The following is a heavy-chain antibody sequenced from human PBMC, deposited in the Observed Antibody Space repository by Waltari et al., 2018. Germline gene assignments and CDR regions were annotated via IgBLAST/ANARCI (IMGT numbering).Heavy chain of an antibody. CDR2: INPNSGGT. V-gene: IGHV1-2*02. Sequence: QVQLVQSGAEVKKPGASVKVSCQASGYSFTRYYRHWVGQAPGQGLEWMGWINPNSGGTNYAQKFQGRVTMTRDTSISTAYMELSRLRSDDTAVYYCARGGNLGPGIDYWGQGTLVTVSS. CDR1: GYSFTRYY. J-gene: IGHJ4*02. CDR3: ARGGNLGPGIDY.